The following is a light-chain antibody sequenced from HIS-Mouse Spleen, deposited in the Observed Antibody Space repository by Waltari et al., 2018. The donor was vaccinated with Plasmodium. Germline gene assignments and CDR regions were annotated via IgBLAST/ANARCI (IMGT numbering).Light chain of an antibody. Sequence: EIVMTQSPATLSVSPGERATLSCRASQSVSSNLAWYQQKPGQAPRLLIYGASTRATGIPARFSGSGSGTEFKLTSSSMQSEEVEVDEGKQYNNWTRTLGKGTKGEIK. CDR1: QSVSSN. V-gene: IGKV3-15*01. J-gene: IGKJ1*01. CDR2: GAS. CDR3: KQYNNWTRT.